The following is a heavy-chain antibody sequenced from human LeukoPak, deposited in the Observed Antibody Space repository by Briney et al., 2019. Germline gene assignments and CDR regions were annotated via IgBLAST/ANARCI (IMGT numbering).Heavy chain of an antibody. J-gene: IGHJ4*02. Sequence: ASVKVSCKASGGTFSSYAIIWVRQAPGQGLEWMGGIIPIFGTANYGQKFQGRVTITTDESTSTAYMELSSLRSEDTAVYYCARASSSEENNFDYWGQGTLVTVSS. D-gene: IGHD6-6*01. CDR2: IIPIFGTA. CDR1: GGTFSSYA. CDR3: ARASSSEENNFDY. V-gene: IGHV1-69*05.